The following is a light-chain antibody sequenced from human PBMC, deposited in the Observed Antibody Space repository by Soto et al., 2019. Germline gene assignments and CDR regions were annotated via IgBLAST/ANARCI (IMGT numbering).Light chain of an antibody. J-gene: IGKJ4*01. V-gene: IGKV1-5*03. CDR1: QSISNW. CDR3: QQSNSYSPLT. CDR2: KAS. Sequence: DIQMTQSPSTLSASVGDRVTITCRASQSISNWLAWYQQKPGKAPKVLIYKASSLESGVPSRFSGSGSGTEFTLTISSLQPDDFATYYCQQSNSYSPLTFGGGTKVEIK.